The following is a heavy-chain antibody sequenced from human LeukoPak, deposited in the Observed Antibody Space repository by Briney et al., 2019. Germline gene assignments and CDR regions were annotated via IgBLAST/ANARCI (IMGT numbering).Heavy chain of an antibody. CDR2: VYYSGST. CDR1: GGSISSFY. D-gene: IGHD5-24*01. Sequence: SETLSLTCTVSGGSISSFYWSWIRQPPGKGLEWIGYVYYSGSTNYNPSLKSRVTISVDTSKNQFSLKLSSVTAADTAVYYCARIRDGYNLYFDYWGQGTLVTVSS. J-gene: IGHJ4*02. V-gene: IGHV4-59*08. CDR3: ARIRDGYNLYFDY.